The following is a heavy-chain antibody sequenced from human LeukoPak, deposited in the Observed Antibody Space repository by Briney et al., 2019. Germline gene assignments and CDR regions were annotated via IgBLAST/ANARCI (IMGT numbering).Heavy chain of an antibody. Sequence: PSETLSLTCTVSGGSISSSSYYWGWIRQPPGKGLEWIGSIYYSGSTYYNPSLKSRVTLSVDMSKNQFSLKLSSVTAADTAVYYCAIGLRYFEEGFDYWGQGTLVTVSS. CDR3: AIGLRYFEEGFDY. D-gene: IGHD3-9*01. V-gene: IGHV4-39*07. J-gene: IGHJ4*02. CDR2: IYYSGST. CDR1: GGSISSSSYY.